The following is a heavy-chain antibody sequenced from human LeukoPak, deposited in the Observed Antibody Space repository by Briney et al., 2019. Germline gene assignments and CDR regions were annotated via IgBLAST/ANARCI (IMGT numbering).Heavy chain of an antibody. D-gene: IGHD5-12*01. Sequence: ASVKVSCKASGYTFTSYGISWVRQAPGQGLEWMGWISAYNGNTNYAQKLRGRVTMTTGTSTSTAYMELRSLRSDDTAVYYCARSEWLRHFDYWGQGTLVTVSS. J-gene: IGHJ4*02. CDR3: ARSEWLRHFDY. CDR2: ISAYNGNT. V-gene: IGHV1-18*01. CDR1: GYTFTSYG.